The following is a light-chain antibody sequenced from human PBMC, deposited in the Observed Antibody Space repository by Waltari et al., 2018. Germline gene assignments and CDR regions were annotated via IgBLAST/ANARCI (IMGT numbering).Light chain of an antibody. J-gene: IGLJ2*01. CDR2: DVS. CDR1: SSDVGGYNY. V-gene: IGLV2-14*03. CDR3: SSYISSSTLEL. Sequence: QSALTQPASVSGSPGQSITISCTGPSSDVGGYNYVSWSQQHPGKAPQLMIYDVSKRPSGFSNRFSDSKSGNTASLTISGLQAEDEADYDCSSYISSSTLELFGGGTSLTVL.